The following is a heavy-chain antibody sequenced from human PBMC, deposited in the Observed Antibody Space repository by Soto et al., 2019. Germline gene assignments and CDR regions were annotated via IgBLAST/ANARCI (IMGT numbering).Heavy chain of an antibody. J-gene: IGHJ4*02. CDR1: GYTFTSYY. D-gene: IGHD2-2*01. Sequence: ASVKVSCKASGYTFTSYYMHWVRQAPGQGLEWMGIINPSGGSTSYAQKFQGRVTMTRDTSTSTVYMELSSLRSEDTAVYYCARAFLQRIVVVPGDDWGQGTLVTVSS. V-gene: IGHV1-46*03. CDR3: ARAFLQRIVVVPGDD. CDR2: INPSGGST.